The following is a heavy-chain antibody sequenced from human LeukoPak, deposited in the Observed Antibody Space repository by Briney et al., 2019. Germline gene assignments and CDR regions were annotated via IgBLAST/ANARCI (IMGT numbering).Heavy chain of an antibody. Sequence: GGSLRLSCAASGFTFSNAWMNWVRQAPGKGLEWVGRIKSKTDGGTTDYAAPVKGRFTISRDDSKNTLYLQMNSLKTEDTAVYYCITGPPHVVVTAIWGQGTLVTVSS. J-gene: IGHJ4*02. CDR2: IKSKTDGGTT. V-gene: IGHV3-15*07. D-gene: IGHD2-21*02. CDR1: GFTFSNAW. CDR3: ITGPPHVVVTAI.